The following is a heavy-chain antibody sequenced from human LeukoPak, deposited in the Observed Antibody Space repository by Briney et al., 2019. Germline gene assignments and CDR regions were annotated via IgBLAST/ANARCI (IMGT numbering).Heavy chain of an antibody. Sequence: GGSLRLSCAASGFTFSNYWMSWVRQAPGKGLEWVAFIRYDGSNKYYADSVKGRFTISRDNSKNTLYLQMNSLRAEDTALYYCAKDGGEYYYDSRSYYRLNWFDPWGQGTLVTVSS. CDR3: AKDGGEYYYDSRSYYRLNWFDP. J-gene: IGHJ5*02. CDR2: IRYDGSNK. CDR1: GFTFSNYW. V-gene: IGHV3-30*02. D-gene: IGHD3-22*01.